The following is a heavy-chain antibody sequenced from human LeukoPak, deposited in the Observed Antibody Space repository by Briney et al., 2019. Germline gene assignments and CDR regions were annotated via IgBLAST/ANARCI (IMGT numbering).Heavy chain of an antibody. Sequence: GGSLRLSCVASGFTFSSFAMNWVRQAPGKGLEWVSGISAGGGSTYYADSVKGRFTISRDYSINTLYLQMNSLRAEDTAVYYCAKDQTDSTYMDVWGKGTTVSVSS. D-gene: IGHD3/OR15-3a*01. CDR3: AKDQTDSTYMDV. V-gene: IGHV3-23*01. J-gene: IGHJ6*03. CDR2: ISAGGGST. CDR1: GFTFSSFA.